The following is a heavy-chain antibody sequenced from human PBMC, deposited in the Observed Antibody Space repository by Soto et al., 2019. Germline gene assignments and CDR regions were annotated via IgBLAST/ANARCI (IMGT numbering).Heavy chain of an antibody. CDR1: GFTFSSYS. V-gene: IGHV3-21*01. J-gene: IGHJ5*02. CDR2: ISSSSSYI. Sequence: PVGSLRLSCAASGFTFSSYSMNWVRQAPGKGLEWVSSISSSSSYIYYADSVKGRFTISRDNAKNSLYLQMNSLRAEDTAVYYGARDKGTRGWLDPWGQGTLVTVSS. CDR3: ARDKGTRGWLDP. D-gene: IGHD3-10*01.